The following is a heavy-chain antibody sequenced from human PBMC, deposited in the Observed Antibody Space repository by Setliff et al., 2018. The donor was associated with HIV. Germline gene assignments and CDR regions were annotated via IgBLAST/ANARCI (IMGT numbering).Heavy chain of an antibody. Sequence: SETLSLTCTVSGGSIISGYYWSWIRQHPGKGLEWIGNIYYSGRTYYNPSLKNEVTISVDTSKNHLSLKLSSVTAADTAVYYCTRGYDSSGYAFDSWGQGTLVTVS. CDR1: GGSIISGYY. D-gene: IGHD3-22*01. V-gene: IGHV4-39*02. CDR3: TRGYDSSGYAFDS. CDR2: IYYSGRT. J-gene: IGHJ4*02.